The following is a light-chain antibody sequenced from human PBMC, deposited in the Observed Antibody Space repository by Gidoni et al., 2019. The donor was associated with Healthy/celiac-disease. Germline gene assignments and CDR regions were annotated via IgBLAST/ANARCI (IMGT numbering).Light chain of an antibody. J-gene: IGKJ5*01. Sequence: DVVMTQSPLSLPVTLGQQASISCRSSQSLIYSDGNTSFNWFQQRPGQSPRRLIYKVSNRDSLVPDIFSCSGSVTEFTLKFSRVEAEDVGVYYCMQGTHWPPRPSGPSAFXXXTRLEIK. V-gene: IGKV2-30*01. CDR3: MQGTHWPPRPSGPSA. CDR1: QSLIYSDGNTS. CDR2: KVS.